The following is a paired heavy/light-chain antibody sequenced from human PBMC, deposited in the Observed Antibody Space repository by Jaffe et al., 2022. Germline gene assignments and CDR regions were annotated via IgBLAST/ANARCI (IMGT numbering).Heavy chain of an antibody. Sequence: QLQLQESGPGLVKPSETLSLTCTVSGGSISSSSYYWGWIRQPPGKGLEWIGSIYYSGSTYYNPSLKSRVTISVDTSKNQFSLKLSSVTAADTAVYYCARGSITMVQNDAFDIWGQGTMVTVSS. CDR3: ARGSITMVQNDAFDI. J-gene: IGHJ3*02. CDR2: IYYSGST. D-gene: IGHD3-10*01. CDR1: GGSISSSSYY. V-gene: IGHV4-39*01.
Light chain of an antibody. V-gene: IGKV1-13*02. CDR1: QGISSA. CDR2: DAS. CDR3: QQFNSYPWT. Sequence: AIQLTQSPSSLSASVGDRVTITCRASQGISSALAWYQQKPGKAPKLLIYDASSLESGVPSRFSGSGSGTDFTLTISSLQPEDFATYYCQQFNSYPWTFGQGTKVEIK. J-gene: IGKJ1*01.